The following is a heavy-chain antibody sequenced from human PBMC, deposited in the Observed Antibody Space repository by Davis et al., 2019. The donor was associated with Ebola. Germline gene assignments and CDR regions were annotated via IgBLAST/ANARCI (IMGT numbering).Heavy chain of an antibody. CDR2: IIPIFGTA. V-gene: IGHV1-69*13. CDR1: GGTFSSYA. D-gene: IGHD5-18*01. CDR3: ARDLDPQIQPLFHDAFDI. J-gene: IGHJ3*02. Sequence: SVKVSCKASGGTFSSYAISWVRQAPGQGLEWMGGIIPIFGTANYAQKFQGRVTITADESTSTAYMELSSLRSEDTAAYYCARDLDPQIQPLFHDAFDIWGQGTMVTVSS.